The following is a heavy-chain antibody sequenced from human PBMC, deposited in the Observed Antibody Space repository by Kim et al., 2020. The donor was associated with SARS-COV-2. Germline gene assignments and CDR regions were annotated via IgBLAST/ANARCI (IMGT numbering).Heavy chain of an antibody. CDR3: ARDRLPTSAGRYYYYGMDV. CDR1: GGSISSGGYY. V-gene: IGHV4-31*03. J-gene: IGHJ6*02. Sequence: SETLSLTCTVSGGSISSGGYYWSWIRQHPGKGLEWIGYIYYSGSTYYNPSLKSRVTISVDTSKIQFSLKLSSVTAADTAVYYCARDRLPTSAGRYYYYGMDVWGQGTTVTVSS. CDR2: IYYSGST. D-gene: IGHD1-26*01.